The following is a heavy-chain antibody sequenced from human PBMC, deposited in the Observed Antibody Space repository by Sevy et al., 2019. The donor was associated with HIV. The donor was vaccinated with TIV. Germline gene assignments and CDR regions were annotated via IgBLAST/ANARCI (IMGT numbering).Heavy chain of an antibody. Sequence: SETLSLTCTVYGGSFSGYYWTWIRQSPGKGLEWIGEINHSGSTDYNPSLKSRVTMSVDTSKNQFSLQLSSVTAADTAVYYCARRSNLGAYYYYYGLDVWGQRTMVTVSS. CDR3: ARRSNLGAYYYYYGLDV. CDR1: GGSFSGYY. CDR2: INHSGST. V-gene: IGHV4-34*01. J-gene: IGHJ6*02. D-gene: IGHD3-16*01.